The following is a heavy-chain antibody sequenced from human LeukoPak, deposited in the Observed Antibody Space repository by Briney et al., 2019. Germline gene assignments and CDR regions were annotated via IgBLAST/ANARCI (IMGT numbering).Heavy chain of an antibody. V-gene: IGHV1-8*01. Sequence: GASVKVSCKASGYTFTNYDFNWMRQATGQGLEWMGWMNPNSGSTGYAQKFQGRVTMTRDTSISTAYMELSSLTSEDTAVYYCARERDTADYYYGMDVWGQGTTVTVSS. D-gene: IGHD5-18*01. CDR2: MNPNSGST. CDR1: GYTFTNYD. J-gene: IGHJ6*02. CDR3: ARERDTADYYYGMDV.